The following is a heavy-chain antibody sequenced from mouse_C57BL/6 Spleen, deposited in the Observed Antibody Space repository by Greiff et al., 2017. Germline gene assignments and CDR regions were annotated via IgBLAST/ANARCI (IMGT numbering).Heavy chain of an antibody. Sequence: VQLQQSVAELVRPGASVKLSCTASGFNIKNTYMHWVKQRPEQGLEWIGRIDPANGNTKYAPKFQGKVTITADTSSNTAYLQLSSLKSEDTAIYYCASNCGSSYGYFDVWGTGTTVTVSS. CDR3: ASNCGSSYGYFDV. V-gene: IGHV14-3*01. CDR2: IDPANGNT. J-gene: IGHJ1*03. D-gene: IGHD1-1*01. CDR1: GFNIKNTY.